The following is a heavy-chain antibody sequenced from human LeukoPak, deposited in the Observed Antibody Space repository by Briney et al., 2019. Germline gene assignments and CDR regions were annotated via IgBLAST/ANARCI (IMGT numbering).Heavy chain of an antibody. CDR1: GESISSGGYY. J-gene: IGHJ4*02. D-gene: IGHD1-26*01. Sequence: SETLSLTCTVSGESISSGGYYWSWIRQPPGKGLEWIAYIYHTGSTYYNPSLKRRVIISVDRSKNQFSLKVSSVAAADTALYYCARVQYSRASYQFDSWGQGILVTVSS. V-gene: IGHV4-30-2*01. CDR3: ARVQYSRASYQFDS. CDR2: IYHTGST.